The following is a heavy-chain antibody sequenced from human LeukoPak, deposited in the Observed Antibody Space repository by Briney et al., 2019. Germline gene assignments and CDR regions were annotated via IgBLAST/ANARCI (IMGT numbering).Heavy chain of an antibody. CDR2: INSDGSST. D-gene: IGHD1-26*01. CDR3: ARDRDSGSYYGEGYDYYYYGMDV. J-gene: IGHJ6*02. Sequence: GGSLRLSCAASGFTFDDYAMHWVRQAPGKGLVWVSRINSDGSSTSYADSVKGRFTISRDNAKNTLYLQMNSLRAEDTAVYYCARDRDSGSYYGEGYDYYYYGMDVWGQGTTVTVSS. CDR1: GFTFDDYA. V-gene: IGHV3-74*01.